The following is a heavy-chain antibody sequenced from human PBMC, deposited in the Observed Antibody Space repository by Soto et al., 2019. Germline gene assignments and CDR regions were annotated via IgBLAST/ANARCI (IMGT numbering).Heavy chain of an antibody. Sequence: GGSLRLSCAASGFTFSSYGMHWVRQAPGKGLEWVAVIWYDGSNKYYADSVKGRFTISRDNSKNTLYLQMNSLRAEDTAVYYCARDRGQAVKIEGSFDYWGQGTLVTVSS. CDR2: IWYDGSNK. J-gene: IGHJ4*02. CDR3: ARDRGQAVKIEGSFDY. CDR1: GFTFSSYG. D-gene: IGHD3-10*01. V-gene: IGHV3-33*01.